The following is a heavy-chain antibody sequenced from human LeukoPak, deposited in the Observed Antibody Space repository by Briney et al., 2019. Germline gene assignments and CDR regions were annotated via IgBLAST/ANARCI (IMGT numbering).Heavy chain of an antibody. Sequence: PGGSLRLSCAASGFTFSSYGMHWVRQAPGKGLEWVSAISGSGGSTYYADSVKGRFTISRDNSKNTLYLQMNSLRAEDTAVYYCAKDGEVYCSGGSCYSNPPFDYWGQGTLVTVSS. CDR1: GFTFSSYG. CDR3: AKDGEVYCSGGSCYSNPPFDY. CDR2: ISGSGGST. D-gene: IGHD2-15*01. J-gene: IGHJ4*02. V-gene: IGHV3-23*01.